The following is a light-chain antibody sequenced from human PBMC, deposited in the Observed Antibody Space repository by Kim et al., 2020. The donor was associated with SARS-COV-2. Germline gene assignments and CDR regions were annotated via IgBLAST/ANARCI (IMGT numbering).Light chain of an antibody. CDR3: QQYGISPRT. CDR2: GAS. Sequence: SPGERATLSCRASQSFSSSYLAWYQQKPGQAPRLLIYGASTRATGIPDRFSGSGSGTDFTLTISRLEPEDFAVYYCQQYGISPRTFGQGTKVEIK. J-gene: IGKJ1*01. CDR1: QSFSSSY. V-gene: IGKV3-20*01.